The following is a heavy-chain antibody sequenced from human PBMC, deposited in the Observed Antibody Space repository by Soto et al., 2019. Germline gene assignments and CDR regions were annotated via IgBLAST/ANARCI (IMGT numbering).Heavy chain of an antibody. CDR1: GYSFPGYW. CDR2: IDPSDSQT. CDR3: ARQIYDSDTGPNFQYYFDS. J-gene: IGHJ4*02. Sequence: EESLKLSCKGSGYSFPGYWITWVRQTPGKGLEWMGRIDPSDSQTYYSPSFRGHVTISVTKSISTVFLQWNSLRASDTAMYYCARQIYDSDTGPNFQYYFDSWGQGTPVTVSS. V-gene: IGHV5-10-1*01. D-gene: IGHD3-22*01.